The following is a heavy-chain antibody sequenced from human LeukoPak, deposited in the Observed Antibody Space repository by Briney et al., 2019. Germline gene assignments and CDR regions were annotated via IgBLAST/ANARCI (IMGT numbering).Heavy chain of an antibody. CDR2: IRYDGSNK. Sequence: GGSLRLSCAASGFTFSSYGMHWVRQAPGKGLEWVAFIRYDGSNKYYADSVKGRFTISRDNSKNTLYLQMNSLRAEDTAVYYCASLGGYSYGYPDFDYWGQGTLVTVSS. J-gene: IGHJ4*02. CDR3: ASLGGYSYGYPDFDY. V-gene: IGHV3-30*02. CDR1: GFTFSSYG. D-gene: IGHD5-18*01.